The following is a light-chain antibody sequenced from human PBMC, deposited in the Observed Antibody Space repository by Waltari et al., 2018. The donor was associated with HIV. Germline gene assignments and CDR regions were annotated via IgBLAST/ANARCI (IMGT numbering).Light chain of an antibody. Sequence: SYELTKPPSVSVSPGQTASISCSGDKLGGNYACWYQQRPGQSPRLVIYHDTTRPSGIPEIFSGSNSENTATLTISGTQAMDEADYYCQAWESSTADVFGTGTNVTVL. CDR3: QAWESSTADV. CDR1: KLGGNY. V-gene: IGLV3-1*01. J-gene: IGLJ1*01. CDR2: HDT.